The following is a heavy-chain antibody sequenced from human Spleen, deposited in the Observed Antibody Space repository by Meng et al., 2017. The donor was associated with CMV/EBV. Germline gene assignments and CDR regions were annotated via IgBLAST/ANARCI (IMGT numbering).Heavy chain of an antibody. CDR2: IWYDGSNE. CDR1: GFTFSRNG. CDR3: SRDKSGLAVGGLDN. D-gene: IGHD6-19*01. J-gene: IGHJ4*02. Sequence: ASGFTFSRNGMHWVRQAPGKGLEWVALIWYDGSNEYYAESVKGRFTISRDNSKNTLYLQMNSLRAEDTAIYYCSRDKSGLAVGGLDNWGQGTLVTVSS. V-gene: IGHV3-33*01.